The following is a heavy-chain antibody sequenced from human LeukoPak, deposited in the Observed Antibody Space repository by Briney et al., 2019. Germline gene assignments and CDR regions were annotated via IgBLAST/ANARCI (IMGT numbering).Heavy chain of an antibody. Sequence: GRSLTLSCAASGLTFDDYAMHWVRQAPGKGLEWVSGISWNSGSIGYADSVKGRFTTSRDNAKNSLYLQMNSLRAEDMALYYCAKDLYYYDSSLFDYWGQGTLVTVSS. CDR3: AKDLYYYDSSLFDY. D-gene: IGHD3-22*01. J-gene: IGHJ4*02. CDR1: GLTFDDYA. V-gene: IGHV3-9*03. CDR2: ISWNSGSI.